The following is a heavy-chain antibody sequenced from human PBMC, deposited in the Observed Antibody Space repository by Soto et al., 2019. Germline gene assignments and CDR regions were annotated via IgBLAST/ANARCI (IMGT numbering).Heavy chain of an antibody. CDR2: INSDGSST. CDR1: GFTFSSYW. CDR3: VRPILVVAAATREDS. V-gene: IGHV3-74*01. Sequence: EVQLVESGGGLVQPGGSLRLSCAASGFTFSSYWMHWVRQAPGKWLVWVSRINSDGSSTSYADSVKGRFTISRDNAKNTLYLQMNSLRAEDTAVYYCVRPILVVAAATREDSWGQGTLVTVSS. J-gene: IGHJ4*02. D-gene: IGHD2-15*01.